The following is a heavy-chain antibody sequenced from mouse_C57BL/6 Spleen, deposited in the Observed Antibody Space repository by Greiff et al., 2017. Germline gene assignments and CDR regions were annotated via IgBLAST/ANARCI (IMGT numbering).Heavy chain of an antibody. V-gene: IGHV1-81*01. CDR1: GYTFTSYG. Sequence: VQPQQSGAELARPGASVKLSCKASGYTFTSYGISWVKQRTGQGLEWIGEIYPRSGNTYYNEKFKGKATLTADKSSSTAYMELRSLTSEDSAVYFCARSSYFDVWGTGTTVTVSS. J-gene: IGHJ1*03. CDR2: IYPRSGNT. CDR3: ARSSYFDV.